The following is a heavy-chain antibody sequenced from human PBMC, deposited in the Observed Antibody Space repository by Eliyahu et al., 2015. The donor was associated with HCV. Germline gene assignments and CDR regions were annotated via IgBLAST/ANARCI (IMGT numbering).Heavy chain of an antibody. V-gene: IGHV3-21*01. Sequence: EVQLVESGGGLVKPGGSLRXSCAAXGFTFSXYXMNWVRQAPGKGLEWVSSISSSSSYIYYADSVKGRFTISRDNAKNSLYLQMNSLRAEDTAVYYCARARDSSSGWPLYYYGMDVWGQGTTVTVSS. CDR3: ARARDSSSGWPLYYYGMDV. CDR2: ISSSSSYI. J-gene: IGHJ6*02. D-gene: IGHD6-13*01. CDR1: GFTFSXYX.